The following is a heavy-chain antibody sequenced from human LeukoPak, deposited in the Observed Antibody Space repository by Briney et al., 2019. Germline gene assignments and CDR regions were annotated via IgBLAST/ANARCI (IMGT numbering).Heavy chain of an antibody. D-gene: IGHD6-13*01. CDR1: GFTFSDYY. J-gene: IGHJ5*02. Sequence: GGSLRLSCAASGFTFSDYYMSWIRQAPGKGLEWVSYISSSGSTIYYADSVKGRFTISRDNAKSSLYLQMNSLRAEDTAVYYCARARYSSSWEADNWFDPWGQGTLVTVSS. CDR2: ISSSGSTI. V-gene: IGHV3-11*01. CDR3: ARARYSSSWEADNWFDP.